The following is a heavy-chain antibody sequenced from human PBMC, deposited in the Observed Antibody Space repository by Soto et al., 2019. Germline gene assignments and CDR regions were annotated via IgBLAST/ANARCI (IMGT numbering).Heavy chain of an antibody. CDR2: IWYDGSNK. V-gene: IGHV3-33*01. D-gene: IGHD3-22*01. CDR1: GFTFSSYG. J-gene: IGHJ4*02. CDR3: ARDLLGYYYYSSGYYGVDY. Sequence: QVQLVESGGGVVQPGRSLRLSCAASGFTFSSYGMHWVRQAPGKGLEWVAVIWYDGSNKYYADSVKGRFTISRDNSKNTLYLQMNSLRAEDTAVYYCARDLLGYYYYSSGYYGVDYWGQGTLVTVSS.